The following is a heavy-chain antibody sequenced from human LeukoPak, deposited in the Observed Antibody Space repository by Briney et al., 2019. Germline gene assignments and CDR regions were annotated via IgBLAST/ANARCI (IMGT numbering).Heavy chain of an antibody. CDR2: ISYDGSNK. CDR1: GFTFSSYA. V-gene: IGHV3-30-3*01. Sequence: GGSLRLSCAASGFTFSSYAMHWVRQAPGKGLEWVAVISYDGSNKYYADSVRGRFTISRDNSKNTLYLQMNSLRGEDTAVYYCARPEWYSLFYYFDYWGQGTLVTVSS. CDR3: ARPEWYSLFYYFDY. J-gene: IGHJ4*02. D-gene: IGHD6-13*01.